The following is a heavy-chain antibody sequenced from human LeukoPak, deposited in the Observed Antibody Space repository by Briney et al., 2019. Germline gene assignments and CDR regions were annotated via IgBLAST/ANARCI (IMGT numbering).Heavy chain of an antibody. CDR2: TWNVGSNN. Sequence: PGGSLRLSCAASGFAFRSNGLHWLRQAQGKGLKGLAVTWNVGSNNDYEDPVKGRFTISRDNSKNTLYLQMNSLRSDDTAMYYCVKVSDGDYYFDYWGQGTLVTVSS. J-gene: IGHJ4*02. CDR3: VKVSDGDYYFDY. D-gene: IGHD4-17*01. V-gene: IGHV3-33*06. CDR1: GFAFRSNG.